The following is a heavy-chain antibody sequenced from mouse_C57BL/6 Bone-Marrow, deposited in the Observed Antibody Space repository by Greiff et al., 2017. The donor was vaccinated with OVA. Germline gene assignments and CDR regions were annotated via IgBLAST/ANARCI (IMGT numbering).Heavy chain of an antibody. D-gene: IGHD2-2*01. CDR1: GYPFTEYT. V-gene: IGHV1-62-2*01. J-gene: IGHJ3*01. CDR2: FYPGCGSI. CDR3: ARQRWLRREAWFAY. Sequence: QVQLKESGAELVKPGASVKLSCKASGYPFTEYTIHWVKQRSGQGLELIWWFYPGCGSIKYTEKFKDKATLTADKSSSTVYMELSRWTSEDAAVYFCARQRWLRREAWFAYWGQGTLVTVSA.